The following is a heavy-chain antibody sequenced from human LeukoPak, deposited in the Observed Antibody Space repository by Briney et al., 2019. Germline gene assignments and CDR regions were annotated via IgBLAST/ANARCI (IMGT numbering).Heavy chain of an antibody. CDR1: GYTLTELS. V-gene: IGHV1-24*01. CDR3: ATDSGATGPYYYYYSMDV. J-gene: IGHJ6*02. D-gene: IGHD1-26*01. Sequence: GASVKVSCKVSGYTLTELSMHWVRQAPGKGLEWMGGFDPEDGETIYAQKFQGRVTMTEDTSTDTAYMELSSLRSEDTAVYYCATDSGATGPYYYYYSMDVWGQGTTVTVSS. CDR2: FDPEDGET.